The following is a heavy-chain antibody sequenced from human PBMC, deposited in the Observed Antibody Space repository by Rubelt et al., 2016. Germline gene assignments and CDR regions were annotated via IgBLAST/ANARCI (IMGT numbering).Heavy chain of an antibody. V-gene: IGHV7-4-1*01. CDR2: INTNTGNP. J-gene: IGHJ4*02. D-gene: IGHD6-13*01. CDR3: AWAGASGAAAGTDFDY. Sequence: QVQLVQSGSELKKPGASVKVSCKASGYTFTSYAMNWVRQAPGQGLEWMGWINTNTGNPTLSQGFTGRFFFSLDTSVSTAYLQFRSRKAEDTAVYYCAWAGASGAAAGTDFDYWGQGTLVTVSS. CDR1: GYTFTSYA.